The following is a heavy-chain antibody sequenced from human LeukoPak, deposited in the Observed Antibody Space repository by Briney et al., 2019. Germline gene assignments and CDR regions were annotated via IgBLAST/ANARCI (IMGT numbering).Heavy chain of an antibody. Sequence: GGSLRLSCAASGFTFSSSAMSWVRQAPGKGLEWVASIYISGGRTFYAESVKGRFTVSRDNSKNTLHLQMNSLRAEDTAVYYCAKELRPNDYWGQGTLVTVSS. CDR2: IYISGGRT. CDR3: AKELRPNDY. J-gene: IGHJ4*02. CDR1: GFTFSSSA. D-gene: IGHD4-17*01. V-gene: IGHV3-23*01.